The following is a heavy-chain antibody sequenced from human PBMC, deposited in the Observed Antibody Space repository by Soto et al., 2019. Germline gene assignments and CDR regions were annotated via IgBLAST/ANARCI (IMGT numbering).Heavy chain of an antibody. CDR2: INHSGST. J-gene: IGHJ3*02. CDR1: GGSFSGYY. Sequence: QVQVQQWGAGLLKPSETLSLTCAVYGGSFSGYYWSWIRQPPGKGLEWIGDINHSGSTSYNPSLKSRVTMSVDTSKNEFSLKLTSVTAADTAAYYCARRVDHYDSSGDANDILGQGTMVTVSS. V-gene: IGHV4-34*01. CDR3: ARRVDHYDSSGDANDI. D-gene: IGHD3-22*01.